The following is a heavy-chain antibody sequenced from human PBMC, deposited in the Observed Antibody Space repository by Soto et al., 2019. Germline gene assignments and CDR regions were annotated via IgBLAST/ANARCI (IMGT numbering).Heavy chain of an antibody. Sequence: SETLSLTCTVSGGSISSSSYYWGWIRQPPGKGLEWIGSIYYSGSTYYNPSLKSRVTISVDTSKNQFSLKLSFVTAADTAVYYCARDRLEGDSSSWEYYDGMDVWGQGTTVTVS. CDR3: ARDRLEGDSSSWEYYDGMDV. J-gene: IGHJ6*02. V-gene: IGHV4-39*07. CDR1: GGSISSSSYY. D-gene: IGHD6-13*01. CDR2: IYYSGST.